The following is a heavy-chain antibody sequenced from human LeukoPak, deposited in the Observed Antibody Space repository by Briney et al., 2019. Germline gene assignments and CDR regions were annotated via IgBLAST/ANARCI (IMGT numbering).Heavy chain of an antibody. CDR3: ASLRTHCSSTSCYLDAFDI. D-gene: IGHD2-2*01. CDR1: GGSISSGSYY. J-gene: IGHJ3*02. Sequence: PSETLSLTCTVSGGSISSGSYYWSWIRQPAGKGLEWIGRIYTSGSNNYNPSLKSRVTISVDTSKNQFSLKLSSVTAADTAVYYCASLRTHCSSTSCYLDAFDIWGQGTMVTVSS. V-gene: IGHV4-61*02. CDR2: IYTSGSN.